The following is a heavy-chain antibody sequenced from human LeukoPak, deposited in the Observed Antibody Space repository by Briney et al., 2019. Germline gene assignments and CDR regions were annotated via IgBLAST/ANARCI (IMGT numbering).Heavy chain of an antibody. CDR2: LSRGGATT. Sequence: GGSLRLSCTGSGFNFNMFAMDWVRQAPGQGLEWVSGLSRGGATTNYADSVKGRFTISRDRSKNMVILQMNSLRPEDTAVYYCAKNGDCSGGNCYSSLDYWGQGTLVTVSS. CDR3: AKNGDCSGGNCYSSLDY. CDR1: GFNFNMFA. D-gene: IGHD2-15*01. J-gene: IGHJ4*02. V-gene: IGHV3-23*01.